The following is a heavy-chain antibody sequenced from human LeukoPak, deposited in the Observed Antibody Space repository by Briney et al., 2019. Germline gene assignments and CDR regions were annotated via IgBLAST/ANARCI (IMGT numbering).Heavy chain of an antibody. CDR3: ASGSSSWYTPGY. Sequence: GGSLRLSCAASGFTFSSYSMNWVRQAPGKGLKWVSSISSSSSYIYYADSVKGRFTISRDNAKNSLYLQMNSLRAEDTAVYYCASGSSSWYTPGYWGQGTLVTVSS. D-gene: IGHD6-13*01. J-gene: IGHJ4*02. CDR2: ISSSSSYI. V-gene: IGHV3-21*01. CDR1: GFTFSSYS.